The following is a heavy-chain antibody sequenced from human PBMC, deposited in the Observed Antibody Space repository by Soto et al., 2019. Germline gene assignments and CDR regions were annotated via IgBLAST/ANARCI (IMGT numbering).Heavy chain of an antibody. V-gene: IGHV4-59*01. Sequence: SETLSLTCTVSGGSISTYYWGWIRQPPGKGLEWIGYIYYSGSSNYNPSLQSRVTISVDTSKSQFSLRLSSVTAADTAVYYCARGMAAPGGWFDPWGQGTLVTVSS. D-gene: IGHD6-6*01. CDR1: GGSISTYY. CDR2: IYYSGSS. CDR3: ARGMAAPGGWFDP. J-gene: IGHJ5*02.